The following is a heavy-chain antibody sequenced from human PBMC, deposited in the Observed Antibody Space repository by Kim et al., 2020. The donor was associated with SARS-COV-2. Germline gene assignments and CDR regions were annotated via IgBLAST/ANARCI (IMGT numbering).Heavy chain of an antibody. J-gene: IGHJ4*02. Sequence: GGSLRLSCAASGFTFSNYSMNWVRQAPGKGLEWVSYISSSSKNRYYADSVKGRFTISRDDAKNSLYLQMHSLRDEDSAVYYCARDTTSSSDPLDYWGQGTLVTVSS. D-gene: IGHD6-6*01. CDR1: GFTFSNYS. V-gene: IGHV3-48*02. CDR2: ISSSSKNR. CDR3: ARDTTSSSDPLDY.